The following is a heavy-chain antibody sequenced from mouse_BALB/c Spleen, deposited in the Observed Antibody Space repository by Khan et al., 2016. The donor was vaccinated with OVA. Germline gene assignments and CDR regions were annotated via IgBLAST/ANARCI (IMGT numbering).Heavy chain of an antibody. V-gene: IGHV5-6*01. CDR2: ISSGGDYT. D-gene: IGHD4-1*01. Sequence: EVQLVESGGDLVKPGGSLKLSCAASGFSFSSYSMSWVRQTPDKRLEWVATISSGGDYTYYPDIVKGRFTISRDNAKNTLYLQMSSLKSEDTAMYYGASHLTVSFAYWGQGTLVTVSA. CDR3: ASHLTVSFAY. J-gene: IGHJ3*01. CDR1: GFSFSSYS.